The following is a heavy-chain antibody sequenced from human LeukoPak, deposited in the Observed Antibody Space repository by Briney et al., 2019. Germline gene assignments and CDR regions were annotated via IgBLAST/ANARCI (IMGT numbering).Heavy chain of an antibody. J-gene: IGHJ3*02. V-gene: IGHV4-39*01. D-gene: IGHD3-22*01. CDR3: ANSAAPSFYDSRGSDTFDI. CDR1: GGSISSSDYY. CDR2: IYYTGST. Sequence: PSETLSLTCSVSGGSISSSDYYWDWIRQPPGKGLEWVGAIYYTGSTYYNPSLKGRVTISGDTSKNQFSLKLSSVTAADTAVYYCANSAAPSFYDSRGSDTFDIWGQGTMVTVSS.